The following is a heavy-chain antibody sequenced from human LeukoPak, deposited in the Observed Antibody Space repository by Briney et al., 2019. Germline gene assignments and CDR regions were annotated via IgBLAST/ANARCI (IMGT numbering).Heavy chain of an antibody. CDR3: ARGSNPRYYDFWSGYYINSDFDY. J-gene: IGHJ4*02. CDR2: MNPNSGNT. CDR1: GYTFTSYD. D-gene: IGHD3-3*01. Sequence: ASVKVSCKASGYTFTSYDINWVRQATGQGPEWMGWMNPNSGNTGYAQKFRGRVTMTRNTSISTAYMELSSLRSEDTAVYYCARGSNPRYYDFWSGYYINSDFDYWGQGTLVTVSS. V-gene: IGHV1-8*01.